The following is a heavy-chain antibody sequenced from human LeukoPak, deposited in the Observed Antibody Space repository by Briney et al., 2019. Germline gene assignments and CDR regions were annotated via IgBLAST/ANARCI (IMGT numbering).Heavy chain of an antibody. CDR3: ARERRMYYFDY. D-gene: IGHD2-15*01. V-gene: IGHV1-2*06. CDR2: INPNSGGT. Sequence: ASVKVSCKVSGYTFTGYYMHWVRQAPGQGLEWMGRINPNSGGTNYAQKFQGRVTMTRDTSISTAYMELSRLRSDGTAVYYCARERRMYYFDYWGQGTLVTDSS. J-gene: IGHJ4*02. CDR1: GYTFTGYY.